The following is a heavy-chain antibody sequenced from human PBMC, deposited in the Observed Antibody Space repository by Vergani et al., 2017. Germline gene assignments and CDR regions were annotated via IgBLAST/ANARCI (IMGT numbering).Heavy chain of an antibody. CDR2: IKQDGSEK. Sequence: EVQLVESGGGLVQPGGSLRLSCAASGFTFSSYAMSWVRQAPGKGLEWVANIKQDGSEKYYVDSVKGRFTISRDNAKNSLYLQMNSLRAEDTAVYYCAIDLEWFDPWGQGTLVTVSS. CDR3: AIDLEWFDP. D-gene: IGHD3-3*01. CDR1: GFTFSSYA. V-gene: IGHV3-7*01. J-gene: IGHJ5*02.